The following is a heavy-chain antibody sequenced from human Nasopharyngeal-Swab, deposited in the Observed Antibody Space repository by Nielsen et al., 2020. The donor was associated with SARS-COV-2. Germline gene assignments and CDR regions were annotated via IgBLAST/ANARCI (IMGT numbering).Heavy chain of an antibody. CDR2: IYYSGST. J-gene: IGHJ3*02. V-gene: IGHV4-59*01. Sequence: SETLSLTCTVSGGSISSYCWSWIRQPPGKGLEWIGYIYYSGSTNYNPSLKSRVTISVDTSKNQFSLKLSSVTAADTAVYYCARVPLFHAFDIWGQGTMVTVSS. CDR1: GGSISSYC. CDR3: ARVPLFHAFDI. D-gene: IGHD3-3*01.